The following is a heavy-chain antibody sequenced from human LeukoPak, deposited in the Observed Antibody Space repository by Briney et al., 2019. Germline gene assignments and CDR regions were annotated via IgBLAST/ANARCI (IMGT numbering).Heavy chain of an antibody. CDR3: ARAHTYYDYVWGSYRYTGEAGL. CDR1: GYTFTGYY. J-gene: IGHJ4*02. Sequence: ASVKVSCKASGYTFTGYYMHWVRQAPGQGLEWMGWINPNSGGTNYAQKFQGRVTMTRDTSISTAYMELSRLRPDDTAVYYCARAHTYYDYVWGSYRYTGEAGLWGQGTLVTVSS. D-gene: IGHD3-16*02. V-gene: IGHV1-2*02. CDR2: INPNSGGT.